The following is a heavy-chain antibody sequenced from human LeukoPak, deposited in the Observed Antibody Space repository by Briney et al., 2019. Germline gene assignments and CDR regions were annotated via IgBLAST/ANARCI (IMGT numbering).Heavy chain of an antibody. CDR2: ISAYNGNT. Sequence: KPGASVKVSCKASGYTFTNYGISWVRQAPGQGPEWMGWISAYNGNTNYAQKLQGRVTMTTDTSTSTAYTELRSLRSDDTAVYYCAREGGFGYYSDSSGYYSEYDYWGQGTLVTVSS. V-gene: IGHV1-18*01. CDR3: AREGGFGYYSDSSGYYSEYDY. CDR1: GYTFTNYG. J-gene: IGHJ4*02. D-gene: IGHD3-22*01.